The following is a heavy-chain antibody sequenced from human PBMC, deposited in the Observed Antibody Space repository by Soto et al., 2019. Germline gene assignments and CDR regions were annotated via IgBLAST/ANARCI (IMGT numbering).Heavy chain of an antibody. CDR3: ARDYCSRTSCPAYYYGMDV. CDR2: IIPIFGTA. CDR1: GGTFSSYA. V-gene: IGHV1-69*13. Sequence: SVKVSCKASGGTFSSYAISWVRQAPGQGLEWMGGIIPIFGTANYAQKFQGRVTITADESTSTAYMELSSLRSEDTAVYYCARDYCSRTSCPAYYYGMDVWGQGTTVTVSS. J-gene: IGHJ6*02. D-gene: IGHD2-2*01.